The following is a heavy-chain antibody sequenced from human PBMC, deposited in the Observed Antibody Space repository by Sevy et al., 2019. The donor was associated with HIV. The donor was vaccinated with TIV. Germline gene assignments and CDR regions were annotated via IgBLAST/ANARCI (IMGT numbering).Heavy chain of an antibody. CDR3: ARDTRGLRFFEVGMDV. J-gene: IGHJ6*02. CDR1: GYTFTSHA. Sequence: ASVKVSCKAFGYTFTSHAIHWVRQAPGQRPEWMGWIHAGSSNIKYSQKFQGRVTITRDTSASIAYMELSTLRSEDTAVYYCARDTRGLRFFEVGMDVWGQGTTVTVSS. CDR2: IHAGSSNI. V-gene: IGHV1-3*01. D-gene: IGHD3-3*01.